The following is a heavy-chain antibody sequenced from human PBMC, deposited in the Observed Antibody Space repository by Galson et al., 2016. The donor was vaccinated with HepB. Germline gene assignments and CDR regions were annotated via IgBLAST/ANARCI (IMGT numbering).Heavy chain of an antibody. CDR1: GFTFSTFW. D-gene: IGHD1-7*01. J-gene: IGHJ3*02. Sequence: SLRLSCAASGFTFSTFWMHRVRQAPGKGLVWVSRIGSDGSTITYADSVKGRFTISRDNAENSLYLQMDSLRAEDTALYYCVRYNWNFAFDIWGQGTMVTVSS. CDR2: IGSDGSTI. CDR3: VRYNWNFAFDI. V-gene: IGHV3-74*01.